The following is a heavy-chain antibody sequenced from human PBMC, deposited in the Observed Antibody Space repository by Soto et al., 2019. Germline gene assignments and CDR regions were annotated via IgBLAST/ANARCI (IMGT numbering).Heavy chain of an antibody. CDR3: APTVMYCISTSCDYYFDY. CDR2: IYWDDDK. J-gene: IGHJ4*02. Sequence: QITLKESGPTLVKPTQTLTLTCTFSGFSLSTSGVGVGWIRQPPGKALEWLALIYWDDDKRYSPSLKSRLTIPHDXXNXPXXLTMTNMHPVDPATYYCAPTVMYCISTSCDYYFDYWCQGTLVTVSS. D-gene: IGHD2-2*01. V-gene: IGHV2-5*02. CDR1: GFSLSTSGVG.